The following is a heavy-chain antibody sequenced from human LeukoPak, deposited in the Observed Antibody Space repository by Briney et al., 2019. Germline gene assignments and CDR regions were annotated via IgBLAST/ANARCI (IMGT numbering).Heavy chain of an antibody. D-gene: IGHD6-13*01. V-gene: IGHV3-33*01. Sequence: GGSLRLSCAASGFTFSSYGMHWVRQAPGKGLEWVAVIWYDGSNKYYADPVKGRFTISRDNSKNTLYLQMNSLRAEDTAVYYCARAHSSSIYAFDIWGQGTMVTVSS. CDR1: GFTFSSYG. CDR2: IWYDGSNK. CDR3: ARAHSSSIYAFDI. J-gene: IGHJ3*02.